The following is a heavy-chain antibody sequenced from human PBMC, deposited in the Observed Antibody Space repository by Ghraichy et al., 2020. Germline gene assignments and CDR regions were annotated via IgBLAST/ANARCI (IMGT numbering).Heavy chain of an antibody. CDR2: IATYNGNT. CDR3: ARGLFNWKGIQVLDD. V-gene: IGHV1-18*01. CDR1: GYTFTTYG. D-gene: IGHD1-1*01. J-gene: IGHJ4*02. Sequence: ASMKVSCKTSGYTFTTYGIAWVRQAPGQGLEWMGWIATYNGNTKYAEKIQDRVTLTRDTSTNTAYMELRSLRSDDTATYYCARGLFNWKGIQVLDDWGQGTLVTVSS.